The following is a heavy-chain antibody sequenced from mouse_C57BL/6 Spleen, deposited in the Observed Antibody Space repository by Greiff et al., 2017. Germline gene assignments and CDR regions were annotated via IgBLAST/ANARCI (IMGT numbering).Heavy chain of an antibody. J-gene: IGHJ3*01. CDR1: GFNIKDDY. D-gene: IGHD1-1*01. V-gene: IGHV14-4*01. Sequence: VQLQQSGAELVRPGASVKLSCTASGFNIKDDYMHWVKQRPEQGLEWIGWIDPENGDTEYASKVQGKATITADTSSNTAYLQLSSLTSEDTAVYYCTTKITTVVETWFAYWGQGTLVTVSA. CDR3: TTKITTVVETWFAY. CDR2: IDPENGDT.